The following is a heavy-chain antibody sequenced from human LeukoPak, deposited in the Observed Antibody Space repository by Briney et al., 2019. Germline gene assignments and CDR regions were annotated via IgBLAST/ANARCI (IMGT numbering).Heavy chain of an antibody. Sequence: GGSLRLSCAASGFTFDDYAMHWVRQAPGKGLEWVSLISWDGGSTYYADSVKGRFTISRDNSKNSLCLQMNSLRAEDTALYYCAKDWAVAGTRYYYYYYMDVWGKGTTVTVSS. CDR3: AKDWAVAGTRYYYYYYMDV. J-gene: IGHJ6*03. CDR2: ISWDGGST. CDR1: GFTFDDYA. V-gene: IGHV3-43D*03. D-gene: IGHD6-19*01.